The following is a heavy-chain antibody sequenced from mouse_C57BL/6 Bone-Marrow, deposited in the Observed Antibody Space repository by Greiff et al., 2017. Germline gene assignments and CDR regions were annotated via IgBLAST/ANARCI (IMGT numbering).Heavy chain of an antibody. CDR2: INSDGGST. V-gene: IGHV5-2*03. J-gene: IGHJ4*01. CDR1: EYEFPSHD. D-gene: IGHD2-2*01. Sequence: EVKVEESGGGLVQPGESLKLSCESNEYEFPSHDMSWVRKTPEKRLELVAAINSDGGSTYYPDTMERRFIISRDNTKKTLYLQMSSLRSEDTALYYGARHGGYYGYDEAMDYWGQGTSVTVSS. CDR3: ARHGGYYGYDEAMDY.